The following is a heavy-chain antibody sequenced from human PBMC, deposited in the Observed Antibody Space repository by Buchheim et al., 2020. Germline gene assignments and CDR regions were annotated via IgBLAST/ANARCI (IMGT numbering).Heavy chain of an antibody. D-gene: IGHD1-26*01. CDR3: ASRPRGGSPPLDY. CDR1: GFTFSSYA. J-gene: IGHJ4*02. V-gene: IGHV3-30-3*01. Sequence: QVQLVESGGGVVQPGRSLRLSCAASGFTFSSYAMHWVRQAPGKGLEWVAVISYDGSNKYYADSVKGRFTISRDNSKNTLYLQMNSLRAEDTAVYYCASRPRGGSPPLDYWGQGTL. CDR2: ISYDGSNK.